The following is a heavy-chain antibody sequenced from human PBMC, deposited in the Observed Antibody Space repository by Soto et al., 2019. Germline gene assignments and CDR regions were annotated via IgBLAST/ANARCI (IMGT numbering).Heavy chain of an antibody. J-gene: IGHJ4*02. Sequence: QVPLVESGGGVVQPGRSLRLSCAASGFTFSSYGMHWVRQAPGKGLEWVAVISYDGSNKYYADSVKGRFTISRDNSKNTLYLQMNSLRGEDTAVYYCARKQWLVRDLDYWGQGTLVTVSS. CDR3: ARKQWLVRDLDY. D-gene: IGHD6-19*01. CDR2: ISYDGSNK. CDR1: GFTFSSYG. V-gene: IGHV3-30*03.